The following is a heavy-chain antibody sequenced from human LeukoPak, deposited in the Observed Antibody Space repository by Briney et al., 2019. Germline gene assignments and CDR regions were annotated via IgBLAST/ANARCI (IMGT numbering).Heavy chain of an antibody. CDR1: GFTFSGYA. Sequence: GGSVRLSCAASGFTFSGYAMSWVRQAPGKGLEWVSAISGSGGSTYYADSVKGRFTITRDNSKNTLYLQLNSLRAEDTAVYYRAKHSGSYSRPFDYWGQGTLVTVSS. CDR2: ISGSGGST. D-gene: IGHD1-26*01. J-gene: IGHJ4*02. CDR3: AKHSGSYSRPFDY. V-gene: IGHV3-23*01.